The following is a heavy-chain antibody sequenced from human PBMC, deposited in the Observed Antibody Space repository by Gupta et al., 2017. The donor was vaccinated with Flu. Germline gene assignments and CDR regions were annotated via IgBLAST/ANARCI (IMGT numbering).Heavy chain of an antibody. CDR2: IIPIFGTA. CDR3: ARSENIVLMVYASQGWFDP. D-gene: IGHD2-8*01. V-gene: IGHV1-69*01. CDR1: GGTFSSYA. Sequence: QVQLVQSGAEVKKPGSSVKVSCKASGGTFSSYAISWVRQAPGQGLEWMGGIIPIFGTANYAQKFQGRVTITADESTSTAYMELSSLRSEATAVYYWARSENIVLMVYASQGWFDPCGQGTLVTVSS. J-gene: IGHJ5*02.